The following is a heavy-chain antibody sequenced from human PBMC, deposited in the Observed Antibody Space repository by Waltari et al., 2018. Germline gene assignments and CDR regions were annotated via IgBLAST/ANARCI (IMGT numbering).Heavy chain of an antibody. CDR2: FFYGGNT. Sequence: QLQLQESGPGLVKPSETLSLTCTVSCIPISNSNYYWGWIRQPPGRGLEWIGSFFYGGNTYCNPSLKSRVTISVDTSKNQFSLRLSSVTAADTAVFYCASAHEGYCSSTSCLFDYWGQGTLVTVSS. CDR3: ASAHEGYCSSTSCLFDY. CDR1: CIPISNSNYY. J-gene: IGHJ4*02. V-gene: IGHV4-39*01. D-gene: IGHD2-2*01.